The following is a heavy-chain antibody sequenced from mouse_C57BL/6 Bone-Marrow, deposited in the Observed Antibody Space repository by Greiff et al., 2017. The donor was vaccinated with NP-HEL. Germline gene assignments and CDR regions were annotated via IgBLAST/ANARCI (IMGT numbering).Heavy chain of an antibody. CDR2: INPSTGGT. Sequence: VQLQQSGPELVKPGASVKISCKASGYSFTGYYMNWVKQSPEKSLEWIGEINPSTGGTTYNQKFKAKATLPVDKSSSTAYMQLKSLTSEDSAVYYCARYGGYFDVWGTGTTVTVSS. V-gene: IGHV1-42*01. J-gene: IGHJ1*03. D-gene: IGHD1-1*02. CDR1: GYSFTGYY. CDR3: ARYGGYFDV.